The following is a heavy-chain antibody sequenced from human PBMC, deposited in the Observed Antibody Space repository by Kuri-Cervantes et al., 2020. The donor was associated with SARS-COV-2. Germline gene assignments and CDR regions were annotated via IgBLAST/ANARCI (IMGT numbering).Heavy chain of an antibody. J-gene: IGHJ5*02. V-gene: IGHV3-74*01. CDR1: GFTFSSYG. CDR2: FMSDGTSP. Sequence: GGSLRLSCAASGFTFSSYGMHWVRQAPGKGLVWVSRFMSDGTSPSYADSVRGRFTISRDNAKNTLYLQMNSLRADDTAVYYCAKSDWFDPWGQGTLVTVSS. CDR3: AKSDWFDP.